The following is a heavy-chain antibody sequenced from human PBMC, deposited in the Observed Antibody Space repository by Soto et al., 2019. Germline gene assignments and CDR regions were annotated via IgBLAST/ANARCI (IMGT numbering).Heavy chain of an antibody. CDR3: QKVKDKWSRLVHLDP. CDR2: IDWNGGTL. Sequence: EVQLVESGGGLVQPGRSLRLSCAASGFSFDDYAMHWARQVPGKGLEWVSGIDWNGGTLAYADSVKGRFSISRDNAKSFLNLKKNSLNVEDTAFYYGQKVKDKWSRLVHLDPWGPGTLVSVSS. D-gene: IGHD3-3*01. V-gene: IGHV3-9*01. J-gene: IGHJ5*02. CDR1: GFSFDDYA.